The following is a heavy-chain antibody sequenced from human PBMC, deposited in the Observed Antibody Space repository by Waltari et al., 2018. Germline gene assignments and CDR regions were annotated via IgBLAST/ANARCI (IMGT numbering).Heavy chain of an antibody. J-gene: IGHJ4*02. Sequence: EVQLVESGGGLVQPGGSMILPWGASGFTVSSYAMRGVRQAPGKGLEWVSAISGSGGSTYYADSVKGRFTISRDNSKNTLYLQMNSLRAEDTAVYYCAKDILWFGESSGHWGQGTLVTVSS. V-gene: IGHV3-23*04. D-gene: IGHD3-10*01. CDR1: GFTVSSYA. CDR3: AKDILWFGESSGH. CDR2: ISGSGGST.